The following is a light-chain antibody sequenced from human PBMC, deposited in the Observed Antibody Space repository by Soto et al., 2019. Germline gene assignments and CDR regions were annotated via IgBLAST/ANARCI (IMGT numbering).Light chain of an antibody. CDR2: KDT. J-gene: IGLJ2*01. CDR1: DREKKY. Sequence: SFELTQPSSVSVSPGQTARITCSGDDREKKYVYWYQQKPGQAPVLVIYKDTERPSGIPERISGSSSGTIVTLTISGVQAEDEADYYCQSADSSASFDVVFGGGTKLTAL. V-gene: IGLV3-25*03. CDR3: QSADSSASFDVV.